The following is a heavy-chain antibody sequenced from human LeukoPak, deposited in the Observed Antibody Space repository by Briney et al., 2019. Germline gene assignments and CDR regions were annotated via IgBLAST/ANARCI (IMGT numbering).Heavy chain of an antibody. J-gene: IGHJ4*02. Sequence: SETLSLTCTVSGGSVSSGSYYWSWIRQPPGKGLEWIGYIYYSGSTNYNPSLKSRVTISVDTSKNQFSLKLSSVTAADTAVYYCAIVVVPAAINSLNYFDYWGQGTLVTVSS. D-gene: IGHD2-2*02. V-gene: IGHV4-61*01. CDR2: IYYSGST. CDR1: GGSVSSGSYY. CDR3: AIVVVPAAINSLNYFDY.